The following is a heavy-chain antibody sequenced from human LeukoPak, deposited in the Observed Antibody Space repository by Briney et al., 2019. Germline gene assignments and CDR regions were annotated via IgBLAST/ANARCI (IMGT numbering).Heavy chain of an antibody. Sequence: GGSLRLSCAASGFTFSSYSMNWVRQAPGKGLEWVSSISSSSSYIYYADSVKGRFTISRDNAKNSLYLQMNSLRAEDTAVYYCARMYSSSWYPDYWGQGTLVTVSS. D-gene: IGHD6-13*01. CDR3: ARMYSSSWYPDY. V-gene: IGHV3-21*01. CDR1: GFTFSSYS. J-gene: IGHJ4*02. CDR2: ISSSSSYI.